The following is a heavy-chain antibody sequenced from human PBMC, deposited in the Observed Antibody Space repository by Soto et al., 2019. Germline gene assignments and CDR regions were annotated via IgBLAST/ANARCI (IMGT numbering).Heavy chain of an antibody. J-gene: IGHJ4*02. CDR2: ISGSGDST. CDR1: GFTFSSYG. V-gene: IGHV3-23*01. CDR3: AKQAPYSNSWYEIDH. D-gene: IGHD6-13*01. Sequence: EVQLLESGGGLVQPGGSLRLSCAASGFTFSSYGSNWVRQAPGKGLEWVSGISGSGDSTHYADSVKGRFTISRDNSKNTLYLQMNSLRAEDTAVYYCAKQAPYSNSWYEIDHWGQGTLVTVSS.